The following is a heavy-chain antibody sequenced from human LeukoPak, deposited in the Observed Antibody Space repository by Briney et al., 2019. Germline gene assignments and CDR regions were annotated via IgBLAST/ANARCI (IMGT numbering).Heavy chain of an antibody. D-gene: IGHD3-3*01. CDR2: ISSSSSYI. V-gene: IGHV3-21*01. CDR3: ARVPEWLQHRVLDY. CDR1: GFTFSSYS. Sequence: GGSLRLSCAASGFTFSSYSITWVRQAPGKGLKWVSSISSSSSYIFYADSVKGRFTISRDNAKNSLYLQMNSLRAEDTAVYYCARVPEWLQHRVLDYWGQGTLVTVSS. J-gene: IGHJ4*02.